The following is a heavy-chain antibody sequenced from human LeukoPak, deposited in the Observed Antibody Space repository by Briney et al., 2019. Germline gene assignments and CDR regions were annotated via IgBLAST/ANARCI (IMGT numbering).Heavy chain of an antibody. V-gene: IGHV3-74*01. Sequence: RAGGSLRVSCAASGFTFSSYWMPWVRQAPGKGLVWVSRINSDGSSTSYADSVKGRFTISRDNAKNTLYLQMNSLRAEDTAVYYCARAYYDSSGYYYVFGFDYWGQGTLVTVSS. CDR1: GFTFSSYW. J-gene: IGHJ4*02. CDR3: ARAYYDSSGYYYVFGFDY. D-gene: IGHD3-22*01. CDR2: INSDGSST.